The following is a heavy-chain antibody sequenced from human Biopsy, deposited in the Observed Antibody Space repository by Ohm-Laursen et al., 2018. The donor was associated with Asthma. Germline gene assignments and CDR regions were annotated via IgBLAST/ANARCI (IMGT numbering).Heavy chain of an antibody. CDR2: ISASGVRT. D-gene: IGHD3-22*01. V-gene: IGHV3-23*01. Sequence: SLRLSCAASGFAFNNSSMTWVRQAPGKGLEWVSSISASGVRTFYADSVKGGFTVSRDSSRNTLYLQLSTLRVEDTAVYFCAKITTDRQKANNWFDPWGQGTLVTVSS. CDR3: AKITTDRQKANNWFDP. J-gene: IGHJ5*02. CDR1: GFAFNNSS.